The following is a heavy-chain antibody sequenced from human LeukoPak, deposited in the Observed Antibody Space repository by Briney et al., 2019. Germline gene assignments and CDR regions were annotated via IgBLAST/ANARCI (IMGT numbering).Heavy chain of an antibody. CDR3: ARGKVYHYYDY. CDR1: GFNVRSNY. D-gene: IGHD5/OR15-5a*01. V-gene: IGHV3-53*01. Sequence: GGSLRLSCAVSGFNVRSNYMRWARQAPGKGLEWVSVLHSSGDTYYADSVKGRLTISRDNSENTLYLQMNSLRAEDTAIYYCARGKVYHYYDYWGQGTLVTVSS. J-gene: IGHJ4*02. CDR2: LHSSGDT.